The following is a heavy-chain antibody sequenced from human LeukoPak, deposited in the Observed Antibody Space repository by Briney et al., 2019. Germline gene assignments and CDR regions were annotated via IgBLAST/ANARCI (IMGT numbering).Heavy chain of an antibody. CDR1: GGSISSSSYY. V-gene: IGHV4-39*01. CDR3: ARLDGYSYGHFDY. Sequence: PSETLSLTCTVSGGSISSSSYYWGWIRQPPGKGLEWIGSIYYSGSTYYNPSLKSRVTISVDASKNQFSLKLSSVTAADTAVYYCARLDGYSYGHFDYWGQGTLVTVSS. D-gene: IGHD5-18*01. CDR2: IYYSGST. J-gene: IGHJ4*02.